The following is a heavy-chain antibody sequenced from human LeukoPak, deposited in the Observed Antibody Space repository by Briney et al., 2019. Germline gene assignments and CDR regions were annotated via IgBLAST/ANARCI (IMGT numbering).Heavy chain of an antibody. CDR1: GFTFSSYG. V-gene: IGHV3-23*01. J-gene: IGHJ3*02. CDR3: ARDPYDTNAYGAFDI. D-gene: IGHD3-16*01. CDR2: ISGSGGST. Sequence: TGGSLRLSCAASGFTFSSYGMSWVRQAPGKGLEWVSAISGSGGSTYYADSVKGRFTISRDNSKNTLYLQMNSLRAEDTAVYYCARDPYDTNAYGAFDIWGQGTMVTVSS.